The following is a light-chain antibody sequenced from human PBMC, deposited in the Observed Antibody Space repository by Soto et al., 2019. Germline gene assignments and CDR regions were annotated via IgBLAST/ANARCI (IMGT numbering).Light chain of an antibody. CDR2: NDN. Sequence: QPVLTQPPSASGTPGQRVTISCSGSSSNIGGNTVNWYQQLPGTAPKLLIYNDNQRPSGVPDRFSGSKSGTSASLAISGLQSEDEADYYCAAWDDRLNGWVFGGGTKVTVL. V-gene: IGLV1-44*01. J-gene: IGLJ3*02. CDR3: AAWDDRLNGWV. CDR1: SSNIGGNT.